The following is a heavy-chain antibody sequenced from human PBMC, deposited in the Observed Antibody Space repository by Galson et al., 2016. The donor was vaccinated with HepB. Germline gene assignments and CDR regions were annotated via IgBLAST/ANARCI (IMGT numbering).Heavy chain of an antibody. CDR3: ARGRGIHLWFPRTADGMDV. V-gene: IGHV4-34*01. CDR1: GGSFSGYY. Sequence: ETLSLTCAVYGGSFSGYYWSWIRQPPGKGLEWIGEINHSGSTNCNPSLKSRVTILVDTSKNQFSLKLSSVTDADTAVYYRARGRGIHLWFPRTADGMDVWGKGTTVTVSS. D-gene: IGHD5-18*01. J-gene: IGHJ6*04. CDR2: INHSGST.